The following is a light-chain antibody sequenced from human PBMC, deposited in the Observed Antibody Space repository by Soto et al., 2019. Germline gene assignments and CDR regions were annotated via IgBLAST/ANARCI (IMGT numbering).Light chain of an antibody. Sequence: QSVLTQPASVSGSPGQSITISCTATSTDVGDFNYVSWYQQHPGKAPKLMIYEVRHRPSGVSNRFSGSKSGNTASLTISGLQTEDEADYYCSSYTGSSVYVFGTGTKLTVL. J-gene: IGLJ1*01. CDR3: SSYTGSSVYV. CDR2: EVR. CDR1: STDVGDFNY. V-gene: IGLV2-14*01.